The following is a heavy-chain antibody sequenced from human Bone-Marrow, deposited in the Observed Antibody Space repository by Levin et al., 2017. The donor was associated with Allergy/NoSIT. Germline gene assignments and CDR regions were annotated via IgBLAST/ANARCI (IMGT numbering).Heavy chain of an antibody. J-gene: IGHJ4*02. V-gene: IGHV3-23*01. CDR2: ISDDGGST. CDR3: AKDSFCSGTYCSSGFDA. D-gene: IGHD2-15*01. CDR1: GFTFGTYA. Sequence: GESLKISCAASGFTFGTYAVSWVRQAPGKGLEWVSSISDDGGSTLYAESMKGRFTVSRDNSKSTLYLQMNSLRAEDTAGYYCAKDSFCSGTYCSSGFDAWGQGALVTVSS.